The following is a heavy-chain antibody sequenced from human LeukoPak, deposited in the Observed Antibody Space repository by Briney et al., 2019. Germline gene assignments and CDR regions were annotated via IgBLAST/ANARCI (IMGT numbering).Heavy chain of an antibody. J-gene: IGHJ4*02. CDR3: ARDGDYGDYALDY. D-gene: IGHD4-17*01. CDR1: GFTFSSYA. Sequence: GGSLRLSCAASGFTFSSYATHWVRQAPGKGLEWVAVISYDGSNKYYADSVKGRFTISRDNSKNTLYLQMNSLRAEDTAVYYCARDGDYGDYALDYWGQGTLVTVSS. CDR2: ISYDGSNK. V-gene: IGHV3-30*04.